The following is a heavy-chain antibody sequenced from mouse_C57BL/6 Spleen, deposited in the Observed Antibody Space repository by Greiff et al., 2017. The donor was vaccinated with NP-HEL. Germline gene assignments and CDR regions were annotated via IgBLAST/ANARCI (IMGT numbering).Heavy chain of an antibody. CDR1: GYSFTDYN. Sequence: EVKLVESGPELVKPGASVKISCKASGYSFTDYNMNWVKQSNGKSLEWIGVINPNYGTTSYNQKFKGKATLTVDQSSSTAYMQLNSLTSEDSAVYYCARREYYGSALYAMDYWGQGTSVTVSS. CDR3: ARREYYGSALYAMDY. J-gene: IGHJ4*01. V-gene: IGHV1-39*01. CDR2: INPNYGTT. D-gene: IGHD1-1*01.